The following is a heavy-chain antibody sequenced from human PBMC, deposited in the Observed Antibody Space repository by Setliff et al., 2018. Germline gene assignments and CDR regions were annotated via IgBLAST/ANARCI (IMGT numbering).Heavy chain of an antibody. V-gene: IGHV1-18*01. CDR1: GLTFTTFS. CDR3: ATRTPVTFSGVVTTV. CDR2: ITNYNGKT. D-gene: IGHD3-3*01. J-gene: IGHJ4*02. Sequence: ASVKVSCKASGLTFTTFSISWVRQAPRQGLEWMGWITNYNGKTDYAQKFQDRVILTTDTSTNTAYMELRNLRPDDKAIYYCATRTPVTFSGVVTTVWGQGSLVTVSS.